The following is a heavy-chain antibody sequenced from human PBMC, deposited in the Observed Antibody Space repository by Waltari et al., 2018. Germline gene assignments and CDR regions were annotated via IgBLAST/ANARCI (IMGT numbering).Heavy chain of an antibody. V-gene: IGHV4-59*01. Sequence: QVQLQESGPGLVKPSETLSLTCTVSGGSISSYYWSWIRQPPGKGLEWIGYIYYSGSTNYNPSLKSRVTISVDTSKNQFSLKLSSVTAADTAVYYCARGPREPAGYFDYWGQGTLVTVSS. CDR1: GGSISSYY. D-gene: IGHD1-26*01. CDR2: IYYSGST. J-gene: IGHJ4*02. CDR3: ARGPREPAGYFDY.